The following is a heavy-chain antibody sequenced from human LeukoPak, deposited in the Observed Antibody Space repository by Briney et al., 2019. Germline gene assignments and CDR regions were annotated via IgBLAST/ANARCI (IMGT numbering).Heavy chain of an antibody. Sequence: SETLSLTCTVSGDSISSGSYYWSWIRQPAGKGLEWIGRIYTSGSTDYNPSLKSRVTISVDTSKNQFSLKLSSVAAADTAVYYCARDKTLAYCGGDCYPETWGQGALVTVSS. CDR1: GDSISSGSYY. CDR3: ARDKTLAYCGGDCYPET. D-gene: IGHD2-21*01. CDR2: IYTSGST. J-gene: IGHJ5*02. V-gene: IGHV4-61*02.